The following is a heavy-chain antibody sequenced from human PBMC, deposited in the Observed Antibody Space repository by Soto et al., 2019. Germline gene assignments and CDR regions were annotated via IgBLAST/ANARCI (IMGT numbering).Heavy chain of an antibody. CDR1: GGTFSSYA. CDR3: AKPQSIQDYYYGMDV. CDR2: IIAIFGTA. V-gene: IGHV1-69*12. Sequence: QVQLVQSGAEVKKPGSSVMVSCKASGGTFSSYAISWVRQAPGQGLEWMGGIIAIFGTAHYAQKFQGRVTITADESTSTAYMELSSLRSEDTAVYYCAKPQSIQDYYYGMDVWGQGTTVTVSS. J-gene: IGHJ6*02. D-gene: IGHD6-6*01.